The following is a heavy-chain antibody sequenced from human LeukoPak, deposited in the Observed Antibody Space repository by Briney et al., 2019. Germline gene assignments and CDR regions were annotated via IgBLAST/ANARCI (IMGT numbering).Heavy chain of an antibody. CDR3: ARAAPVRGVTFFDY. CDR1: GFTFSRYV. J-gene: IGHJ4*02. V-gene: IGHV3-30*04. D-gene: IGHD3-10*01. CDR2: ISKDGSDE. Sequence: GGSLRLSCVASGFTFSRYVIHWVRQAPGKGLEWVAVISKDGSDEYYADSVKGRFTVSRDTSKNSLYLQMNNLRGEDTAVYYCARAAPVRGVTFFDYRGQGTLITVSS.